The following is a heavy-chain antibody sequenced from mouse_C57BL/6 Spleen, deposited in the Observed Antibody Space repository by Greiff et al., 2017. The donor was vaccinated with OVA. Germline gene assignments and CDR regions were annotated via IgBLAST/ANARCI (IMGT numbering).Heavy chain of an antibody. J-gene: IGHJ2*01. CDR1: GYTFTDYY. Sequence: VQLQQSGAELVRPGASVKLSCKASGYTFTDYYINWVKQRPGQGLEWIARIYPGSGNTYYNEKFKGKATLTAEKSSSTAYMQLSSLTSEDSAVYFCAAGDYDGFDYWGQGTTLTVSS. D-gene: IGHD2-4*01. CDR2: IYPGSGNT. CDR3: AAGDYDGFDY. V-gene: IGHV1-76*01.